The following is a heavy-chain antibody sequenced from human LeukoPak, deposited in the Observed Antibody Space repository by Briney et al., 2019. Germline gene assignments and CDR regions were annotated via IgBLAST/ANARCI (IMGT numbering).Heavy chain of an antibody. CDR1: GFSLSTTGVG. D-gene: IGHD5-12*01. CDR3: AHRLPNSGYDWNSGLLDY. CDR2: IYWDNDK. Sequence: SGPPLVTPTQTLTLTCTFSGFSLSTTGVGVGWIRQPPGKALEYLALIYWDNDKRYSPSLKNRLTITKDTSKNQVVLTMTNMDPVDTATYYCAHRLPNSGYDWNSGLLDYWGQGTLVTVSS. J-gene: IGHJ4*02. V-gene: IGHV2-5*02.